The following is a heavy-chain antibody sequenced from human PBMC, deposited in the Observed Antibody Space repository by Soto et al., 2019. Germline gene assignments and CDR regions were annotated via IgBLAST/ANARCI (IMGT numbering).Heavy chain of an antibody. D-gene: IGHD1-26*01. CDR3: TRLWTVGGASNY. V-gene: IGHV4-39*01. Sequence: QLQLQESGPGLVKPSETLSLTCTVTGGSISSTSYYWGWIRQPPGKGLEWIGSIHYSGSTYYNPSLKSRVTMSVDTSKNQFSLKLSSVTAADTAVYYCTRLWTVGGASNYWGQGTLVTVSS. J-gene: IGHJ4*02. CDR2: IHYSGST. CDR1: GGSISSTSYY.